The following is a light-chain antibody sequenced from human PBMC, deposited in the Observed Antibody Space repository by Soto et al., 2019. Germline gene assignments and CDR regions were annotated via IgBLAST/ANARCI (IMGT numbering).Light chain of an antibody. J-gene: IGLJ1*01. CDR2: SNN. CDR1: SSNIGSNT. CDR3: ASWDDSLNGPLFV. V-gene: IGLV1-44*01. Sequence: QSVLTQPPSASGTPGQRATISCSGSSSNIGSNTVNWYQQLPGTAPKLLIYSNNQRPSGVPDRFSGSKSGTSASLAISGLQSEDEADYYCASWDDSLNGPLFVFGTGTKVTVL.